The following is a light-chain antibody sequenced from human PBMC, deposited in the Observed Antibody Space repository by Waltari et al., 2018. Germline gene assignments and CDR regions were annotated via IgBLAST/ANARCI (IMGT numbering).Light chain of an antibody. CDR2: RNN. CDR3: GGWDDSLNGWV. J-gene: IGLJ3*02. V-gene: IGLV1-47*01. Sequence: QSVMTQPPSASGTPGQRVTIPCSRRNSNLGTNHVYWYQQLPGAAPKLPIYRNNQRPSGVPDRFSVSKSGTSASLAISGLRSEDEGDYYCGGWDDSLNGWVFGGGTKLTVL. CDR1: NSNLGTNH.